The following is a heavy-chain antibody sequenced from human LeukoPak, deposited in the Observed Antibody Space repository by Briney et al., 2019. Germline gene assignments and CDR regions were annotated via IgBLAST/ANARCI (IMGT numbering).Heavy chain of an antibody. V-gene: IGHV4-31*03. CDR3: ARGSFTVTNDAFDI. J-gene: IGHJ3*02. CDR2: IYYSGST. CDR1: GGSISSGGYY. Sequence: SQTLSLTCTVSGGSISSGGYYWSLIRQHPGKGLEWIGYIYYSGSTYYNPSLKSRVTISVDTSKNQFSLKLSSVTAADTAVYYCARGSFTVTNDAFDIWGQGTMVTVSS. D-gene: IGHD4-17*01.